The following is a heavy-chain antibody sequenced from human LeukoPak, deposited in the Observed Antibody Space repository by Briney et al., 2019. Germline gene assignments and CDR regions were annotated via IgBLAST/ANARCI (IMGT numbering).Heavy chain of an antibody. Sequence: GGSLRLSCAASGFTFSSYSMKWVRQAPGEGLEWVSSITTTSGFISYADSVKGRFTVSRDNAKSSLDLQMSSLRDEDTAVYYCARGGHGSVVGWDYFAYWGQGTRVTVSS. D-gene: IGHD6-19*01. J-gene: IGHJ4*02. CDR2: ITTTSGFI. CDR3: ARGGHGSVVGWDYFAY. V-gene: IGHV3-21*01. CDR1: GFTFSSYS.